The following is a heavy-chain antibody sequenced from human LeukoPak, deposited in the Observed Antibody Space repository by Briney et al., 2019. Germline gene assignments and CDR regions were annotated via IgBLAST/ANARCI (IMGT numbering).Heavy chain of an antibody. V-gene: IGHV3-74*01. Sequence: GGSLRLSCAASGFTFSSYWMHWVRQAPGKGLVLVSRINSDGSSTSYAESVKGRFTISRDNAKNTLYLQMNSLRAEDTAVYYCARAPLNYYDSSVYYGMDVWGQGTTVTVSS. CDR1: GFTFSSYW. D-gene: IGHD3-22*01. CDR3: ARAPLNYYDSSVYYGMDV. CDR2: INSDGSST. J-gene: IGHJ6*02.